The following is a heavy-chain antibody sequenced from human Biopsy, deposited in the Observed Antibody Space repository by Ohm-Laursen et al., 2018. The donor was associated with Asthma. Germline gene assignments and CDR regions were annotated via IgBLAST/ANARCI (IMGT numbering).Heavy chain of an antibody. CDR2: IHYSGST. CDR3: AGFCSGGNCPDH. Sequence: GTLSLPCTVSGVSIRSYYWPWIRQPPGKGLVWIGNIHYSGSTYSNPSLKSRVTISVDTSKKQISLRLSSVIAADTAVYYCAGFCSGGNCPDHWGQGTLVTVSS. J-gene: IGHJ4*02. CDR1: GVSIRSYY. D-gene: IGHD2-15*01. V-gene: IGHV4-59*01.